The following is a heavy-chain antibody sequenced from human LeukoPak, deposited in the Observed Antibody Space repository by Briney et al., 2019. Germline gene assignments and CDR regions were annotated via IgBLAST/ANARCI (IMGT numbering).Heavy chain of an antibody. D-gene: IGHD6-19*01. CDR1: GGSISSGSYY. Sequence: PSETLSLTCTVSGGSISSGSYYWSWIRQPAGKGLEWIGRIYTSGSTNYNPSLKSRVTISVDTSKNQFSLKLSSVTAADTAVYYCARALSGSGWDYFDSWGQGTLVTVSS. CDR3: ARALSGSGWDYFDS. V-gene: IGHV4-61*02. J-gene: IGHJ4*02. CDR2: IYTSGST.